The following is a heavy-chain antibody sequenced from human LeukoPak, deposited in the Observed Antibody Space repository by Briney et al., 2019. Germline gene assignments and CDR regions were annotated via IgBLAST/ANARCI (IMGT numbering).Heavy chain of an antibody. CDR1: GFTFDDYA. V-gene: IGHV3-9*01. Sequence: GRSLRLSCAATGFTFDDYAMHWVRQAPGKGLEWVSGISWNSGSIGYADSVKGRFTISRDNAKNSLYLQMNSLRAEDTALYYCAKDLGIDWGQGTLVTVSS. CDR2: ISWNSGSI. J-gene: IGHJ4*02. CDR3: AKDLGID. D-gene: IGHD2-15*01.